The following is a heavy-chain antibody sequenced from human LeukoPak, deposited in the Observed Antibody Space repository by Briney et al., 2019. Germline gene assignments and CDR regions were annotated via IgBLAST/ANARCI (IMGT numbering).Heavy chain of an antibody. V-gene: IGHV4-61*02. CDR1: GGSISSGSYY. D-gene: IGHD3-10*01. CDR2: IYTSGST. CDR3: ARDSSLSGWLDP. J-gene: IGHJ5*02. Sequence: SETLSLTCTVSGGSISSGSYYWSWIRQPAGKGLEWIGRIYTSGSTIYNPSLKSRVTISLDTSKNQFSLKLSSVTAADTAVYYCARDSSLSGWLDPWGQGTLVTVSS.